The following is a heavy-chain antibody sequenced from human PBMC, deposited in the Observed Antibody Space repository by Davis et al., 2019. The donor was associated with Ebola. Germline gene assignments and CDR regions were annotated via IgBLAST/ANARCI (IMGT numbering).Heavy chain of an antibody. V-gene: IGHV3-23*01. J-gene: IGHJ4*02. Sequence: PGGSLRLSCAASGFTFSNYWMNWVRQAPGKGLEWVSVISNSGGSTFYADSLKGRFTISRDNSKNTLYLQMNSLRAEDTAVYYCARGNRALTTVVDYWGQGTLVTVSS. CDR3: ARGNRALTTVVDY. CDR2: ISNSGGST. D-gene: IGHD4-17*01. CDR1: GFTFSNYW.